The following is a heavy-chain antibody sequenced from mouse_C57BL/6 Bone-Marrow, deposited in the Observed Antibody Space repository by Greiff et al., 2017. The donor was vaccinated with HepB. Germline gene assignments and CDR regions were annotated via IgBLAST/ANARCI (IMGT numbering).Heavy chain of an antibody. J-gene: IGHJ3*01. CDR3: VREIYYYGGWCSWFAY. D-gene: IGHD1-1*01. V-gene: IGHV10-3*01. CDR2: IRSKSSNYAT. Sequence: EVQLVESGGGLVQPKGSLKLSCAASGFTFNTYAMHWVRQAPGKGLEWVARIRSKSSNYATYYADSVKDRFTISRDDSQSMLYLQMNNLKTEDTAMYYCVREIYYYGGWCSWFAYWGQGTLVTVSA. CDR1: GFTFNTYA.